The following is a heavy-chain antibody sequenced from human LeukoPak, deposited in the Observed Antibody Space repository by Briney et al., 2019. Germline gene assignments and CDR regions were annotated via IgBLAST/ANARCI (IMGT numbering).Heavy chain of an antibody. CDR2: IYPGDSDT. J-gene: IGHJ4*02. CDR3: ARHRSRVLWGFDY. D-gene: IGHD2/OR15-2a*01. Sequence: GESLKTSCKGSGYSFTSYWIGWVRQMPGKGLEWMGIIYPGDSDTRYSPSFQGQVTISADKSISTAYLQWSSLKASDTAMYYCARHRSRVLWGFDYWGQGTLVTVSS. V-gene: IGHV5-51*01. CDR1: GYSFTSYW.